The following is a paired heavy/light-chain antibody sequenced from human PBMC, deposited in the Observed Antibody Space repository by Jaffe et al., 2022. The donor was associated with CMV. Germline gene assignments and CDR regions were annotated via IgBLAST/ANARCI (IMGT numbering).Heavy chain of an antibody. J-gene: IGHJ3*02. CDR1: GYTFTSYA. D-gene: IGHD6-19*01. CDR2: INAGNGNT. V-gene: IGHV1-3*01. CDR3: ATTGYSSGSGLDFAFDI. Sequence: QVQLVQSGAEVKKPGASVKVSCKASGYTFTSYAMHWVRQAPGQRLEWMGWINAGNGNTKYSQKFQGRVTITRDTSASTAYMELSSLRSEDTAVYYCATTGYSSGSGLDFAFDIWGQGTMVTVSS.
Light chain of an antibody. CDR3: QQYDNLPLT. V-gene: IGKV1-33*01. Sequence: DIQMTQSPSSLSASVGDRVTITCQASQDISNYLNWYQQKPGKAPKLLIYDASNLETGVPSRFSGSGSGTDFTFTISSLQPEDIATYYCQQYDNLPLTFGQGTRLEIK. J-gene: IGKJ5*01. CDR2: DAS. CDR1: QDISNY.